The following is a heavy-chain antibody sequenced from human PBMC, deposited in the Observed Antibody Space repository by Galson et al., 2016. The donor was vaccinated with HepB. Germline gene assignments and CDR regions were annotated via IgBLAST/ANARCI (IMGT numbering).Heavy chain of an antibody. D-gene: IGHD2-8*01. Sequence: SETLSLTCTVSGGSISSSNYYWGWIRQPPGKGLEWIGSIYYSGSTYYSPSLKSRVTISVDTSKNQFSLNLRSVTAADTAVYYCASAAVWGCRNAVCTYAFDVWGQGTKVTVSS. V-gene: IGHV4-39*01. CDR1: GGSISSSNYY. CDR3: ASAAVWGCRNAVCTYAFDV. J-gene: IGHJ3*01. CDR2: IYYSGST.